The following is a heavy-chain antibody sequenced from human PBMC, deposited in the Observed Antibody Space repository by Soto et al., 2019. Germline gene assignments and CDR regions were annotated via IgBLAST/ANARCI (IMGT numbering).Heavy chain of an antibody. CDR3: AGPGYSSGGFAFDI. D-gene: IGHD6-19*01. CDR2: IYYSGST. CDR1: GGSISSYY. Sequence: SETLSLTCTVSGGSISSYYWSWIRQPPGKGLEWIGYIYYSGSTNYNPSLKSRVTISVDTSKNQFSLKLSSVTAADTAVYYCAGPGYSSGGFAFDIWGQGTMVTVSS. V-gene: IGHV4-59*01. J-gene: IGHJ3*02.